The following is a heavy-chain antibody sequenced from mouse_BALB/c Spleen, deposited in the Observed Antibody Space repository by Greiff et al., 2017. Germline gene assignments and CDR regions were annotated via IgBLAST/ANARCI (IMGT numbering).Heavy chain of an antibody. CDR2: IYPGSGST. CDR3: ARWGGKGY. D-gene: IGHD1-3*01. CDR1: GYTFTDYV. Sequence: VKLQQSGPELVKPGASVKMSCKASGYTFTDYVISWVKQRTGQGLEWIGEIYPGSGSTYYNEKFKGKATLTADKSSNTAYMELHSLTSEDSAVYYCARWGGKGYWGQGTTLTVSS. J-gene: IGHJ2*01. V-gene: IGHV1-81*01.